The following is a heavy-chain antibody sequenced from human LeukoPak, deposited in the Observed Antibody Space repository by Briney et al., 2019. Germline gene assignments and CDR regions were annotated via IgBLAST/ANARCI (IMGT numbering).Heavy chain of an antibody. CDR3: ARGFKTYGSGSYYIYLPAIAFDI. D-gene: IGHD3-10*01. Sequence: SETLSLTCAVSGGSISSGGYSWSWVRQPPGKGLEWIGSIYHSGSTYYNPSLKSRVTISVDRSKNQFSLKLSSVTAADTAVYYCARGFKTYGSGSYYIYLPAIAFDIWGQGTMVTVSS. CDR2: IYHSGST. J-gene: IGHJ3*02. CDR1: GGSISSGGYS. V-gene: IGHV4-30-2*01.